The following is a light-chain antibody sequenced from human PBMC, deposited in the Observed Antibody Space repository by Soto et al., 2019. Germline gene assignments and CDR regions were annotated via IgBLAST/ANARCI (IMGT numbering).Light chain of an antibody. V-gene: IGKV1-5*01. CDR1: QSISSW. CDR3: QQYNSYSYT. J-gene: IGKJ2*01. Sequence: DIQMTQSPSTLSASVGDRVTINCRASQSISSWLAWYQQKPGKAPTLLIYDASSLESGVPSRVSGSGSGTEFTLTISILQPDDFATYYCQQYNSYSYTFGQGTKLEIK. CDR2: DAS.